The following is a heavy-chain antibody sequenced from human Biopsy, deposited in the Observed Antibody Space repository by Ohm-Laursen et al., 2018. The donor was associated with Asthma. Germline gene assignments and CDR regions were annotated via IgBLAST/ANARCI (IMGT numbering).Heavy chain of an antibody. Sequence: GTLSLTCTVYGGYLAGHYWNWIRQPPGKGLEWIGEIDQSGYTNYNPSLKSRVTISADTSKNQFHLNLSSVTAADTAVYFRARAAITGIRGWLDPWGQGTQVTVSS. CDR3: ARAAITGIRGWLDP. V-gene: IGHV4-34*01. J-gene: IGHJ5*02. CDR1: GGYLAGHY. D-gene: IGHD1-20*01. CDR2: IDQSGYT.